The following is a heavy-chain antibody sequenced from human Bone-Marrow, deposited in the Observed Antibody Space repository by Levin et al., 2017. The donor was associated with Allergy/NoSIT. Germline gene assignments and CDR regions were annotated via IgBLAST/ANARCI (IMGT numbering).Heavy chain of an antibody. D-gene: IGHD6-6*01. CDR1: GFTFSSYS. Sequence: GESLKISCAASGFTFSSYSMNWVRQAPGKGLEWVSSISSSSSYIYYADSVKGRFTISRDNAKNSLYLQMNSLRAEDTAVYYCARVWYSSSSRGDYWGQGTLVTVSS. V-gene: IGHV3-21*01. J-gene: IGHJ4*02. CDR3: ARVWYSSSSRGDY. CDR2: ISSSSSYI.